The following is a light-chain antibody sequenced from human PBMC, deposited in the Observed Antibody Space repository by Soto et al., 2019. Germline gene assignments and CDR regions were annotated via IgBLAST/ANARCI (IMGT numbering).Light chain of an antibody. CDR1: SGSIASNY. J-gene: IGLJ2*01. V-gene: IGLV6-57*01. Sequence: VTQPHSVSESPGKTVTISCTRSSGSIASNYVQWYQQRPGSFPTTVIYEDNQRPSGVPDRFSGSIDSSSNSASLTISGLKTEDEADYYCQSYDSSNQVFGGGTKLTVL. CDR3: QSYDSSNQV. CDR2: EDN.